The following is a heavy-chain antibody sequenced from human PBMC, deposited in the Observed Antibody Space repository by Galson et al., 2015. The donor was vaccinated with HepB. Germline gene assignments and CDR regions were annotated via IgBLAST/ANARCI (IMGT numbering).Heavy chain of an antibody. Sequence: SLRLSCAASGFTFSSYAMHWVRQAPGKGLEWVAVISYDGSNKYYADSVKGRFTISRDNSKNTLYLQMNSLRAEDTAVYYCARGSLGGGYYFDYWGQGTLVTVSS. V-gene: IGHV3-30*04. CDR1: GFTFSSYA. D-gene: IGHD3-22*01. CDR2: ISYDGSNK. CDR3: ARGSLGGGYYFDY. J-gene: IGHJ4*02.